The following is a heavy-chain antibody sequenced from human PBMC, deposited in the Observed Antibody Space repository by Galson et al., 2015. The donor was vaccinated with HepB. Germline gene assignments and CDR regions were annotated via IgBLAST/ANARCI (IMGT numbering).Heavy chain of an antibody. Sequence: SLRLSCAASGFTLSTYGMHWVRQAPGKGLEWVAVIWPDGNEKYYADSVKGRFTISRDNSKNTLYLRMNSLRGEDTAVHYCARASMVRGVITSYYYYYGMDVWGQGTTVTVSS. V-gene: IGHV3-33*01. CDR2: IWPDGNEK. CDR1: GFTLSTYG. J-gene: IGHJ6*02. D-gene: IGHD3-10*01. CDR3: ARASMVRGVITSYYYYYGMDV.